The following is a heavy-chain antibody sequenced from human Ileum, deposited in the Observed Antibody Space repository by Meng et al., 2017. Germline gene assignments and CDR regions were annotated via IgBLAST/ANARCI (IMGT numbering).Heavy chain of an antibody. CDR1: AITFSARW. CDR2: IKSNAVGGTT. CDR3: TPFYAGY. J-gene: IGHJ4*02. V-gene: IGHV3-15*01. D-gene: IGHD3-16*01. Sequence: GLVGTAGYFGTCCGPFAITFSARWMTWVRQGPGKGVGWGGHIKSNAVGGTTDYAAPVKCRFTISRDDSKSTLYLQMNRLKTEDTAVYYCTPFYAGYWGQGTLVTVSS.